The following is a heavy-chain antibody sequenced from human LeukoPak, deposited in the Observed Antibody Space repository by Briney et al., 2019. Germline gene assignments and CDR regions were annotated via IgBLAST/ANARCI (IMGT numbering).Heavy chain of an antibody. Sequence: PGGSLRLSCTASGFTFSSSEMNWVRRAPGKGLEWVSYISSTGTHIFYADSVKGRFAISRDNAKNSLYLQMNSLRAEDTAVYYCAREDTVDAFDIWGQGTMVTVSS. CDR1: GFTFSSSE. V-gene: IGHV3-48*03. CDR3: AREDTVDAFDI. CDR2: ISSTGTHI. D-gene: IGHD4-17*01. J-gene: IGHJ3*02.